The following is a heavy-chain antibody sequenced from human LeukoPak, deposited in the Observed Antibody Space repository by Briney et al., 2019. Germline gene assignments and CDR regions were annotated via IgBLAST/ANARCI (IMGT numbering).Heavy chain of an antibody. CDR3: ARYRVGAAMVTGYFDY. J-gene: IGHJ4*02. CDR2: INAGNGNT. D-gene: IGHD5-18*01. CDR1: GYTFTSYA. Sequence: ASVKVSFKASGYTFTSYAMHWVRQAPGQRLEWMGWINAGNGNTKYSQKFQGRVTITSDTSASTAYMELSSLRSEDTAVYYCARYRVGAAMVTGYFDYWGQGTLVTVSS. V-gene: IGHV1-3*01.